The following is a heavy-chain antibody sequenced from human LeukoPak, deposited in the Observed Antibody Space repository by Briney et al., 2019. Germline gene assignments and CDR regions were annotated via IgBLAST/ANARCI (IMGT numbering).Heavy chain of an antibody. CDR1: GGSISSYY. D-gene: IGHD2-8*01. CDR3: ARGSPSNVEYYFDY. Sequence: SETLSLTCTVSGGSISSYYWSWIRQPPGKGLEWIGYIYYSGSTNYDPSLKSRVTISVDTSKNQFSLKLSSVTAADTAVYYCARGSPSNVEYYFDYWGQGTLVTVSS. CDR2: IYYSGST. J-gene: IGHJ4*02. V-gene: IGHV4-59*01.